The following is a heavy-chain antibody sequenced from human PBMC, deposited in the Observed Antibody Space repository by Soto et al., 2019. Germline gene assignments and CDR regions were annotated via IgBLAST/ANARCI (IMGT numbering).Heavy chain of an antibody. Sequence: SETLSLTCTVSGGSISSSSYYWGWIRQPPGKGLEWIGSIYYSGSTYYNPSLKSRVTISVDTSKNQFSLKLSSVTAADTAVYYCARPGYYDFWSGSPSPYYYYYYMDVWGKGTTVTVSS. J-gene: IGHJ6*03. CDR1: GGSISSSSYY. D-gene: IGHD3-3*01. V-gene: IGHV4-39*01. CDR3: ARPGYYDFWSGSPSPYYYYYYMDV. CDR2: IYYSGST.